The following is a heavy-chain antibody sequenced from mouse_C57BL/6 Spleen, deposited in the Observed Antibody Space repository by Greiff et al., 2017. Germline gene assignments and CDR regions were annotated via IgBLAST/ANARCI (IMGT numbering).Heavy chain of an antibody. CDR3: ARSNGPYAMDY. Sequence: VQLQQPGAELVMPGASVKLSCKASGYTFTSYWMHWVKQRPGQGLEWIGEIDPSDSYTNYNQKFKGKSTLTVDKSSSTAYMQLSSLTSDDSAVYYCARSNGPYAMDYWGQGTSVTVSS. CDR1: GYTFTSYW. V-gene: IGHV1-69*01. D-gene: IGHD1-1*02. J-gene: IGHJ4*01. CDR2: IDPSDSYT.